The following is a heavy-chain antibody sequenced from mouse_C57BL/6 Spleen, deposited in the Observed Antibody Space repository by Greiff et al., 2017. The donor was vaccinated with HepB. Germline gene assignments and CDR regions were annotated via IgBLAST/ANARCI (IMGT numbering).Heavy chain of an antibody. D-gene: IGHD1-1*01. CDR3: ARDDYYGSTRFAY. V-gene: IGHV7-1*01. CDR1: GFTFSDFY. J-gene: IGHJ3*01. CDR2: SRNKANDYTT. Sequence: EVQLVESGGGLVQSGRSLRLSCATSGFTFSDFYMEWVRQAPGKGLEWIAASRNKANDYTTEYSASVKGRFIVSRDTSQSILYLQMNALRAEDTAIYYCARDDYYGSTRFAYWGQGTLVTVSA.